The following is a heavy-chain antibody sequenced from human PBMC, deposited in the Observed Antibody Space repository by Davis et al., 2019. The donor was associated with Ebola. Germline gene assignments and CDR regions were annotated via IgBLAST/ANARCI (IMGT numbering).Heavy chain of an antibody. CDR2: IYYSGST. Sequence: PSETLSLTCTVSGGSISSGGYYWSWIRQHPGKGLEWIGYIYYSGSTYYNPSLKSRVTISVDTSKNQFSLKLSSVTAADTAVYYCARGGSSGYWDYYYYYGMDVWGQGTTVTVSS. D-gene: IGHD3-22*01. CDR3: ARGGSSGYWDYYYYYGMDV. V-gene: IGHV4-31*03. J-gene: IGHJ6*02. CDR1: GGSISSGGYY.